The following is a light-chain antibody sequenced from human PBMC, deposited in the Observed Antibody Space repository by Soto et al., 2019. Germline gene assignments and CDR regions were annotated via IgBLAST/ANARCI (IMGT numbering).Light chain of an antibody. CDR3: ASWDDSLSGWV. V-gene: IGLV1-40*01. J-gene: IGLJ3*02. CDR2: GNI. Sequence: QPVLTQPPSVSGAPGQRVTISCTGSSSNIGAGYDVHWYQQRPGTAPKLLIFGNINRPSGVPDRFSGSKSGTSASLAISGLRSEDEADYYCASWDDSLSGWVFGGGTKLTVL. CDR1: SSNIGAGYD.